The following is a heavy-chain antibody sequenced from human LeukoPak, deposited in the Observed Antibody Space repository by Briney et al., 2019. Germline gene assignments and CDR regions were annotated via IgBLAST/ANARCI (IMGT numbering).Heavy chain of an antibody. CDR3: GREGGGYCSGGGCYSGALDL. J-gene: IGHJ3*01. V-gene: IGHV4-4*02. Sequence: SETLSLTCAVSGGSISSSNWWSWVRQPPGKGLEWIGEIYHSGSTNYNPSLKSRVTISVDTSKNQLSLKLSSVTAADTAIYYCGREGGGYCSGGGCYSGALDLWGQGTMVTVSS. CDR1: GGSISSSNW. CDR2: IYHSGST. D-gene: IGHD2-15*01.